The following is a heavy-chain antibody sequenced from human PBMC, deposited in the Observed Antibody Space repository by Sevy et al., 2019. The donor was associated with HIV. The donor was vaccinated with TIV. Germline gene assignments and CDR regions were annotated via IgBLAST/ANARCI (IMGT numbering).Heavy chain of an antibody. V-gene: IGHV1-46*03. Sequence: ASVKVSCKASGYTFTSYYMHWVRQAPGQGLERMGIINPSGGYTTYAQKFQGRVTMTRDTSTSTVYMELSSLRSEDTAVYYCAREGSSSSKFTWFDPWGQGTLVTVSS. CDR1: GYTFTSYY. CDR2: INPSGGYT. J-gene: IGHJ5*02. D-gene: IGHD6-6*01. CDR3: AREGSSSSKFTWFDP.